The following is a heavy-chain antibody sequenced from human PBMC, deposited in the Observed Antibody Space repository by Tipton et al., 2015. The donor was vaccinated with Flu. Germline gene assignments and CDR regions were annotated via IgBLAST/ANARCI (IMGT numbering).Heavy chain of an antibody. V-gene: IGHV3-9*01. CDR3: ARDDAFDI. J-gene: IGHJ3*02. CDR2: LGWNSGDI. Sequence: RSLRLSCAASGFTFDAYAMHWVRQAPGKGLEWVSGLGWNSGDIRYADSVKGRFTISRDNAKNSLYLQMNSLIPEDTALYYCARDDAFDIWDQGTMVTVAS. CDR1: GFTFDAYA.